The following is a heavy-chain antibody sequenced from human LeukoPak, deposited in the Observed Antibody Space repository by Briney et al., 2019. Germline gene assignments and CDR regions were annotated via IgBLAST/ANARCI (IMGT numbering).Heavy chain of an antibody. V-gene: IGHV1-8*01. CDR2: MNPNSGNT. CDR3: ARDTAMVTAYFDY. Sequence: GASVKVSCKASGYTFTSYDIDWVRQATGQGLEWMGWMNPNSGNTGYAQKFQGRVTMTRNTSISTAYMELSSLRSEDTAVYYCARDTAMVTAYFDYWGQGTLVTVSS. D-gene: IGHD5-18*01. J-gene: IGHJ4*02. CDR1: GYTFTSYD.